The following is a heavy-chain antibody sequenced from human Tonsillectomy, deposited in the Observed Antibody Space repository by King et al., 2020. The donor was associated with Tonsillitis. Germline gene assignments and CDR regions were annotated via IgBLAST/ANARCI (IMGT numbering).Heavy chain of an antibody. CDR1: GFTFSNYG. V-gene: IGHV3-7*04. CDR3: ARGRLWFGELSRTYMDV. D-gene: IGHD3-10*01. J-gene: IGHJ6*03. CDR2: IKQDGSEK. Sequence: VQLVESGGGLVQRGGSLRLSCEASGFTFSNYGMSWVRQAPGKGLEWVANIKQDGSEKFYVDSVKGRFTISRDNPDNSLYLHMNSLRAEDTAVYYCARGRLWFGELSRTYMDVWGEGTTVTVSS.